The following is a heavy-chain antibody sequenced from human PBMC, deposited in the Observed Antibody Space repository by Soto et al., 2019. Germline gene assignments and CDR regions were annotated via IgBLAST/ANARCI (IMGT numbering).Heavy chain of an antibody. CDR3: AKDSVVVVAATTQSDYYGMDV. V-gene: IGHV3-30*18. J-gene: IGHJ6*02. CDR2: ISYDGSNK. CDR1: GFTFSSYG. Sequence: GGSLRLSCADSGFTFSSYGMHWVRQAPGKGLEWVAVISYDGSNKYYADSVKGRFTISRDNSKNTLYLQMNSLRAEDTAVYYCAKDSVVVVAATTQSDYYGMDVWGQGPTVTVYS. D-gene: IGHD2-15*01.